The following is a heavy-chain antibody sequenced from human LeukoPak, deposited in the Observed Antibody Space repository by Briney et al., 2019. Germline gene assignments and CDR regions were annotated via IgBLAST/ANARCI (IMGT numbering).Heavy chain of an antibody. Sequence: GGSLRLSCAASGFRFSDYWMSWVRQAPGKGLEWVANIKEDGSEKNYVDPVKGRFTISRDNAKNSLSLQMVSLRAEDTAVYYCARNKRADIWGQGTMVAVSS. CDR3: ARNKRADI. V-gene: IGHV3-7*01. D-gene: IGHD1/OR15-1a*01. CDR2: IKEDGSEK. CDR1: GFRFSDYW. J-gene: IGHJ3*02.